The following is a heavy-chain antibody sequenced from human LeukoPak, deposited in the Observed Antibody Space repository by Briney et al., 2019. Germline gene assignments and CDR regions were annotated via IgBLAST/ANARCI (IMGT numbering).Heavy chain of an antibody. CDR1: GGSFSGYY. CDR3: AREASSGWYYYYYYYMDV. D-gene: IGHD6-19*01. Sequence: PSETLSLTCAVYGGSFSGYYWSWIRQPPGKGLEWIGEINHSGSTNYNPSLKSRVTISVDTSKNQFSLKLSSVTAADTAVYYCAREASSGWYYYYYYYMDVWGKGTTVTVSS. CDR2: INHSGST. V-gene: IGHV4-34*01. J-gene: IGHJ6*03.